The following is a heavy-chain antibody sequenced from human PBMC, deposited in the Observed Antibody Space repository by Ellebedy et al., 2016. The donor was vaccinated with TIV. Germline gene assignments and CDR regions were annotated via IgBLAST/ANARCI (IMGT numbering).Heavy chain of an antibody. CDR2: ISAYNGNT. V-gene: IGHV1-18*04. Sequence: ASVKVSCKASGYTFTSFGVTWVRQAPGQGLEGMGWISAYNGNTNYVQKLQGRVTLTTDTSMNTAYMELRSLRSDDTAVYYCARVGPFYDDTSGYMHYWGQGTLVTVSS. CDR3: ARVGPFYDDTSGYMHY. J-gene: IGHJ4*02. CDR1: GYTFTSFG. D-gene: IGHD3-22*01.